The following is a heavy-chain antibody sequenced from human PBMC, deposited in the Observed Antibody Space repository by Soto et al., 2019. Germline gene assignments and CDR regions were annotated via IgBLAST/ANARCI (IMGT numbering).Heavy chain of an antibody. CDR1: GFTFSSYA. CDR2: ISGSGGST. J-gene: IGHJ4*02. Sequence: GGSLRLSCAASGFTFSSYAMSWVRQAPGKGLEWVSAISGSGGSTYYADSVKGRFTISRDNSKNTLYLQMNSLRAEDTAVYYCAKDPSSGSGWSGDYWGQGTLVTVSS. CDR3: AKDPSSGSGWSGDY. D-gene: IGHD6-19*01. V-gene: IGHV3-23*01.